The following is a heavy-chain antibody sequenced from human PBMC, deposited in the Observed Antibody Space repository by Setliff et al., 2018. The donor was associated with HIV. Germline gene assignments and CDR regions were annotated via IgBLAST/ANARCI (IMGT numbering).Heavy chain of an antibody. D-gene: IGHD5-18*01. CDR3: ARGWSEDTSMVQVEYFEH. V-gene: IGHV1-69*06. CDR2: IIPIFGTT. Sequence: GASVKVSCKASGGTFSTHAINWVRQAPGQGLEWMGGIIPIFGTTHYAQKFQGRVTMTADKSTSTVYMELRSLRSEDTAVYFCARGWSEDTSMVQVEYFEHWGQGTLVTVS. CDR1: GGTFSTHA. J-gene: IGHJ1*01.